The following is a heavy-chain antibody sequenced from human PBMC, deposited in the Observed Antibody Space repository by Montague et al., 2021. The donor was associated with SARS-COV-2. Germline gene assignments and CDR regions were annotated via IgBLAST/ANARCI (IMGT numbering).Heavy chain of an antibody. Sequence: SLRLSCAASGFTFSSYAMHWVRQAPGKGLEWVSVMKSDGSNKYYADSVKGRFTISRDNSKNTLYLQMNSLRAEDTAVYYCARTYSCSYFGAFGIWGQGTMVTVSS. CDR2: MKSDGSNK. V-gene: IGHV3-30*04. CDR3: ARTYSCSYFGAFGI. J-gene: IGHJ3*02. D-gene: IGHD1-26*01. CDR1: GFTFSSYA.